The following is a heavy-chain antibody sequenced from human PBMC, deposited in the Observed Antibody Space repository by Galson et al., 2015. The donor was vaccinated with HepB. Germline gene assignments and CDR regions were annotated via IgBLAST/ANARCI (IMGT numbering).Heavy chain of an antibody. J-gene: IGHJ6*03. CDR2: INPNNGGT. D-gene: IGHD6-19*01. V-gene: IGHV1-2*06. Sequence: SVKVSCKASGYTFTGYYMHWVRQAPGQGLEWMGRINPNNGGTNYAQKFQGRVTMTRDTSISTAYMELSRLRSDDTAVYYCAKTYSSGWPYYYYMDVWGKGTTVTVSS. CDR1: GYTFTGYY. CDR3: AKTYSSGWPYYYYMDV.